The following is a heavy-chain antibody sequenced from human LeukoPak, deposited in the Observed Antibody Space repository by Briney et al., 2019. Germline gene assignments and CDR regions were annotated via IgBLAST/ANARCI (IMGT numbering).Heavy chain of an antibody. D-gene: IGHD3-16*02. CDR3: ASSRRYYDYVWGSYRYHYYGMDV. V-gene: IGHV4-4*07. J-gene: IGHJ6*02. CDR2: IYTSGST. Sequence: PSETLSLTCTVSGGSVSSYYWSWIRQPAGKVLEWIGRIYTSGSTNYNPSLKSRVTISVDTSKNQFSLKLSSVTAADTAVYYCASSRRYYDYVWGSYRYHYYGMDVWGQGTTVTVSS. CDR1: GGSVSSYY.